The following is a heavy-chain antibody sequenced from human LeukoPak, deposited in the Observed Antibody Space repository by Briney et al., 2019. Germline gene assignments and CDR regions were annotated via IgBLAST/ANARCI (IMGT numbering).Heavy chain of an antibody. CDR3: AREVAYYYDSSGYYLDY. V-gene: IGHV3-7*01. Sequence: AGGSLRLSCAASGFTFSSYWMRWVRQAPGKGLEWVANIKQDGSEKYYVDSVKGRFTTSRDNAKNSLYLQMNSLRAEDTAVYYCAREVAYYYDSSGYYLDYWGQGTLVTVSS. D-gene: IGHD3-22*01. J-gene: IGHJ4*02. CDR2: IKQDGSEK. CDR1: GFTFSSYW.